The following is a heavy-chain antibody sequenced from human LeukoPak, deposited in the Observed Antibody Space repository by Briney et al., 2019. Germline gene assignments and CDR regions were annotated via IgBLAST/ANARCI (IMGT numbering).Heavy chain of an antibody. D-gene: IGHD6-25*01. CDR2: IYYSGST. CDR3: ARLDTIGWYLDY. V-gene: IGHV4-39*01. Sequence: PSGTLSLTCIVSGGSISSNTYYWGWIRQPPGKGLEWIGSIYYSGSTYYNPSLKSRVTISVDTSKNQFSLRLSPVTAADTALYYCARLDTIGWYLDYWGQGTLVTVSS. CDR1: GGSISSNTYY. J-gene: IGHJ4*02.